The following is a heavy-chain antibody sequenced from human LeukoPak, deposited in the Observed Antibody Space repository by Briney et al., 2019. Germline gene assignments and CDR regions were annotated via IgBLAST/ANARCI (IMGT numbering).Heavy chain of an antibody. CDR1: GFTFSSYW. V-gene: IGHV3-7*01. J-gene: IGHJ6*03. Sequence: PGGSLRLSCAASGFTFSSYWLTWVRQAPGKGLEWVANIKQDGSEKFYVDSVRGRFTISRDSAKNSLYLQMNSLRAEDTAVYYCAMSGYGDYYYYYMDVWGKGTTVTVSS. CDR2: IKQDGSEK. CDR3: AMSGYGDYYYYYMDV. D-gene: IGHD5-12*01.